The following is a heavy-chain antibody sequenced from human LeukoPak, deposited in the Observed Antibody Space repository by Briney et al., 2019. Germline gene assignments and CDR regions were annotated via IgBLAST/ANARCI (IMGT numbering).Heavy chain of an antibody. V-gene: IGHV3-23*01. D-gene: IGHD3-22*01. Sequence: GGSLRLSCAASGFTFSNYAMAWVRQAPGKGLEWVSTIRGNGGSRYYADSVKGRFTISRDNSKNTLYLQMNSLRAEDTAVYYCAKDAGDDSSGYYYLGYFDYWGQGTLVTVSS. CDR3: AKDAGDDSSGYYYLGYFDY. CDR2: IRGNGGSR. J-gene: IGHJ4*02. CDR1: GFTFSNYA.